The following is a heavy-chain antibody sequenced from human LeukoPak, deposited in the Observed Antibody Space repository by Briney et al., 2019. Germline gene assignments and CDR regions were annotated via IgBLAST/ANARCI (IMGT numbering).Heavy chain of an antibody. V-gene: IGHV3-66*01. D-gene: IGHD3-10*01. CDR3: ARDKVYGSGSYPMYGMDV. CDR1: GFTVSSNY. Sequence: GGSLRLSCAASGFTVSSNYMSWVRQAPGKGLEWVSVIYSGGSTYYADSVKGRFTISRDNSKNTLYLQMNSLRAEDTAVYYCARDKVYGSGSYPMYGMDVWGQGTTVTVSS. CDR2: IYSGGST. J-gene: IGHJ6*02.